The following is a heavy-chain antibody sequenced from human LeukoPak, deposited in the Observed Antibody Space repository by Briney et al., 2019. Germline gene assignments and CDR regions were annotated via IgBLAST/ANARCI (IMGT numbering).Heavy chain of an antibody. CDR1: GYTFTSYG. J-gene: IGHJ4*02. Sequence: ASVKVSCKASGYTFTSYGISWVRQAPGQGLEWMGWISAYNGNTNYAQKLQGRVTMTTDTSTSTAYMELRSLRSDDTAAYYCARAAIAARPLLLGIDYWGQGTLVTVSS. CDR3: ARAAIAARPLLLGIDY. CDR2: ISAYNGNT. V-gene: IGHV1-18*01. D-gene: IGHD6-6*01.